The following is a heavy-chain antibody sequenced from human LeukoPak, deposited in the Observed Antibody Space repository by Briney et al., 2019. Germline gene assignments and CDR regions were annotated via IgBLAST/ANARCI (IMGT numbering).Heavy chain of an antibody. CDR2: MNPNSGNT. Sequence: ASVKVSCKASGGTFSSYAINWVRQATGQGLEWMGWMNPNSGNTGYAQKFQGRVTMTRNTSISTAYMELSSLRSEDTAVYYCARGRGGYSSSWYDYWGQGTLVTVSS. V-gene: IGHV1-8*02. CDR1: GGTFSSYA. J-gene: IGHJ4*02. CDR3: ARGRGGYSSSWYDY. D-gene: IGHD6-13*01.